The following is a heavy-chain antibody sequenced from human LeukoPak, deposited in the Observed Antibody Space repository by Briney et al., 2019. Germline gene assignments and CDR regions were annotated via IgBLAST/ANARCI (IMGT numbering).Heavy chain of an antibody. Sequence: GGSLRLSCAASGFTFRNYAMTWVRQAPGKGLEWVSVVSGNGDTTYYADSLKGRFTITRDNSRNTLYLQMNSLRAEDTAPYQCARNAADCTTSACYASSGQGDLGTLSS. CDR3: ARNAADCTTSACYAS. J-gene: IGHJ5*02. CDR2: VSGNGDTT. V-gene: IGHV3-23*01. CDR1: GFTFRNYA. D-gene: IGHD2-8*01.